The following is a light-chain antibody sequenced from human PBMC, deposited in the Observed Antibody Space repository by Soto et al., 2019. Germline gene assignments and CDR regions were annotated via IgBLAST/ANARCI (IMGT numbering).Light chain of an antibody. CDR1: SSNIGANYD. Sequence: QSVLTQPPSVSGAPGQRVTISCTGSSSNIGANYDVHWYRQLPGTAPKLLIYDNNNRPSGVPDRFSGSKSGTSASLAITGLQADDEADYYCQSYDSSLSGSIFGGGTKLTVL. CDR3: QSYDSSLSGSI. CDR2: DNN. V-gene: IGLV1-40*01. J-gene: IGLJ2*01.